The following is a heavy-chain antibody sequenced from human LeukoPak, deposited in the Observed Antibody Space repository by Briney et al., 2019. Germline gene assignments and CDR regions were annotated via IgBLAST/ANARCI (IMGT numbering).Heavy chain of an antibody. Sequence: PSETLSLTCTVAGGSISSGTYDWTWIRQPAGKGLDWIGRIYTSGTTNYNPSLKGRVTISLDTSKNQLSLKLTSVTAADTAVYYCARWSTYRFDSWGQGSLVTVSS. CDR1: GGSISSGTYD. J-gene: IGHJ4*02. D-gene: IGHD5/OR15-5a*01. CDR2: IYTSGTT. CDR3: ARWSTYRFDS. V-gene: IGHV4-61*02.